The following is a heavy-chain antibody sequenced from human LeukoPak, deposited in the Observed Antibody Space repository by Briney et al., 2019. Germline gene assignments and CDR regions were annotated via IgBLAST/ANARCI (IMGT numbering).Heavy chain of an antibody. J-gene: IGHJ6*02. CDR2: IYSGGDT. CDR3: AKDAVGATHPYYYYYGMDV. CDR1: GFTVSGNY. V-gene: IGHV3-53*05. Sequence: GGSLRLSCAASGFTVSGNYMSWFRQAPGKGLECVAVIYSGGDTYYADSVKGRFTISRDNSKNTLYLQMNSLRAEDTAVYYCAKDAVGATHPYYYYYGMDVWGQGTTVTVSS. D-gene: IGHD1-26*01.